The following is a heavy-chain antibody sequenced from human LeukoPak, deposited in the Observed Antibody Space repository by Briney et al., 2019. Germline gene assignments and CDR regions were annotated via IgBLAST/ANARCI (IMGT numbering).Heavy chain of an antibody. CDR2: INPDGRDT. J-gene: IGHJ1*01. D-gene: IGHD2-21*02. Sequence: GGSLRLSCVVSGFTFNRCWMNWVRQAPGKGLEWVAHINPDGRDTYYVDSVKGRFTISRDNAQNSMYLQMNSLRVEDTAVYYCTSWGDTTAXYFQRXGQGTLVTVSS. CDR1: GFTFNRCW. CDR3: TSWGDTTAXYFQR. V-gene: IGHV3-7*01.